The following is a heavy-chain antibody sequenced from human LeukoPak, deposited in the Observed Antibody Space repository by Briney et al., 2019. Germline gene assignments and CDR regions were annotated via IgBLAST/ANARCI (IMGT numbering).Heavy chain of an antibody. CDR3: ARDGRRYFDWLLYSDFDY. D-gene: IGHD3-9*01. CDR2: INPNSGGT. CDR1: GYTFTGYY. V-gene: IGHV1-2*06. Sequence: ASVKVSCKASGYTFTGYYMHWVGQAPGQGLEWMGRINPNSGGTNYAQKFQGRVTMTRDTSISTAYMELSRLRSDDTAVYYCARDGRRYFDWLLYSDFDYWGQGTLVTVSS. J-gene: IGHJ4*02.